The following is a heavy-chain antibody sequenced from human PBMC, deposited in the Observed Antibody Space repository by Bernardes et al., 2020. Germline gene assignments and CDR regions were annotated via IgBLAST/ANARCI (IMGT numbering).Heavy chain of an antibody. CDR3: ARSLTGYLFDY. Sequence: SGPTLVKPTQTLTLTCTFSGFSLSGFGMRVSWIRQPPGKALEWLARIDWDDDEFFSTPLKTRLTISKDTSKNQVVLTMTNVDPVDTATYYFARSLTGYLFDYGGQGILVSVS. D-gene: IGHD1-20*01. V-gene: IGHV2-70*04. J-gene: IGHJ4*02. CDR1: GFSLSGFGMR. CDR2: IDWDDDE.